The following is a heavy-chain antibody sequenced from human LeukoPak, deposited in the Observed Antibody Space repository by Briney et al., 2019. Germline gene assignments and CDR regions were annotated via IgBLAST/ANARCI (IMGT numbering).Heavy chain of an antibody. CDR2: ISSSGSTI. CDR3: ARKTGYDYVWGSYRQSN. CDR1: GFTFSSYE. D-gene: IGHD3-16*02. V-gene: IGHV3-48*03. J-gene: IGHJ4*02. Sequence: PGGSLRLSCAASGFTFSSYEMNWVRQAPGKGLEWVSYISSSGSTIYYADSVKGRFTISRDNAKSSLYLQMNSLRAEDTAVYYCARKTGYDYVWGSYRQSNWGQGTLVTVSS.